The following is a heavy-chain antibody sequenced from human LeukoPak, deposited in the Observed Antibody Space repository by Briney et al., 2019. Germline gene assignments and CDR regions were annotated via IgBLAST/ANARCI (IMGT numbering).Heavy chain of an antibody. D-gene: IGHD3-10*01. V-gene: IGHV3-33*01. Sequence: GGSLRLSCVASGFTFSSYGMHWVRQAPGKGLEWVAVIWYDGSNKYYADSVKGRFTISRDNSKNTLYLQMNSLRAEDTAVYYCARVLKYYYGSGSYWPYDYYYGMDVWGQGTTVTVSS. CDR1: GFTFSSYG. J-gene: IGHJ6*02. CDR2: IWYDGSNK. CDR3: ARVLKYYYGSGSYWPYDYYYGMDV.